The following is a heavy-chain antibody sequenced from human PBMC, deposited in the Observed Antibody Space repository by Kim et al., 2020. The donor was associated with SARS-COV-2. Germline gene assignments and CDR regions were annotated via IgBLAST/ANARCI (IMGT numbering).Heavy chain of an antibody. CDR2: ISAYNADP. CDR1: GYTFTTYG. V-gene: IGHV1-18*01. CDR3: ARVKLPTVGVVTYLDYYMD. J-gene: IGHJ6*03. D-gene: IGHD3-3*01. Sequence: ASVKVSCMTSGYTFTTYGITWVRQAPGQGLEWLGWISAYNADPNYAEKFQGRIAMTTDKSTSTANLELMSLRSDDTAVYSCARVKLPTVGVVTYLDYYMD.